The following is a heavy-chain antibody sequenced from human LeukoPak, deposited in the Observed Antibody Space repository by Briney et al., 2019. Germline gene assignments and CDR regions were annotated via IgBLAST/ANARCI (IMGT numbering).Heavy chain of an antibody. CDR2: INPSGGST. D-gene: IGHD3-10*01. V-gene: IGHV1-46*01. Sequence: ASVKVSCKASGYTFTSYYMHWVRQAPGQGLEWMGIINPSGGSTSYAQKFQGRVTMTRDTSTSTVYMELSSLRSEDTAVYYCARESGMGLVRGVRYFQHWGQGTLVTVSS. CDR3: ARESGMGLVRGVRYFQH. J-gene: IGHJ1*01. CDR1: GYTFTSYY.